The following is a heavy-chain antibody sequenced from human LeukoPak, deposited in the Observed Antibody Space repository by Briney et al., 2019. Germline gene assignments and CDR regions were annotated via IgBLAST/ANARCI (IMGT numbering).Heavy chain of an antibody. CDR2: ISDSGGTV. CDR1: GFTFSSYA. V-gene: IGHV3-23*01. Sequence: GGSLRLSCAASGFTFSSYAMSWVRQAPGKGLEWVSDISDSGGTVYYADSVKGRFTISRDNSKNSLYLQMNSLRAEDTAVYYCAKKLSGSYKGFDYWGQGTLVTVSS. CDR3: AKKLSGSYKGFDY. D-gene: IGHD1-26*01. J-gene: IGHJ4*02.